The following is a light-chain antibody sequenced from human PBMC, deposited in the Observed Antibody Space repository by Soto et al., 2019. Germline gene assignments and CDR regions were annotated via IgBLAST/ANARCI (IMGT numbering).Light chain of an antibody. CDR2: AAS. Sequence: DIQMTQSPSSLSASVGDRVTITCRASQSISSHLNWYQQRPGKAPNLLIYAASNLQSGVPSRFSGSGSGAAFTLTISSLQPEDFATYYCQQSDNTPLTFGGGTKLEIK. J-gene: IGKJ4*01. CDR1: QSISSH. CDR3: QQSDNTPLT. V-gene: IGKV1-39*01.